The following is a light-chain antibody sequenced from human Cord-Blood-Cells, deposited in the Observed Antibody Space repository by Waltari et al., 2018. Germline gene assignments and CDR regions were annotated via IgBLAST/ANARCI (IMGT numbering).Light chain of an antibody. CDR3: SSYTSSSTPNWV. CDR1: SSDVGGYNY. Sequence: QSALTQPASVSGSPGHSIPISCTGTSSDVGGYNYVSWYQQPPCKAPKLRIYEVSNRPSGVSNRFSGSKSGNTASLTISGLQAEDEADYYCSSYTSSSTPNWVFGGGTKLTVL. V-gene: IGLV2-14*01. CDR2: EVS. J-gene: IGLJ3*02.